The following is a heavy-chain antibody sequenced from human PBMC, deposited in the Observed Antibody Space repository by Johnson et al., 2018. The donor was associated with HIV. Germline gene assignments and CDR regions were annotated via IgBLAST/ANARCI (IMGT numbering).Heavy chain of an antibody. V-gene: IGHV3-66*01. CDR1: GFTFSSYW. Sequence: EQLVESGGGVVQPGGSLRLSCAASGFTFSSYWMSWVRQAPGKGLEWVSVISSGGSTYYADSVKGRRTISRDNSKNTLDLQLTSLRAEDTALYYCARGVIGEGATGGAFDIWGQGTMVTVSS. D-gene: IGHD3-16*02. CDR3: ARGVIGEGATGGAFDI. CDR2: ISSGGST. J-gene: IGHJ3*02.